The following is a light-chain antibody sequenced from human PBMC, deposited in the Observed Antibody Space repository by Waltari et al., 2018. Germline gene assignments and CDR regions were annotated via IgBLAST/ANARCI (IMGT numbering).Light chain of an antibody. CDR2: AAS. Sequence: DFQLTQSPSSLSASVGDRVPLTCRASQYISTYLNWYQQKPGKGPKLLIYAASTLQSGVPSRFSGSGSGTDFTFTISSLQLEDFATYYCQQSYDTPRTFGQGTKVEVK. CDR3: QQSYDTPRT. V-gene: IGKV1-39*01. J-gene: IGKJ1*01. CDR1: QYISTY.